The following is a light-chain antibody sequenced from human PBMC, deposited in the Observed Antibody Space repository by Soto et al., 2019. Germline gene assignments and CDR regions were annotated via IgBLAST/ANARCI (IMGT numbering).Light chain of an antibody. CDR1: QSISSW. Sequence: DTQMTQSPSTLSASVGDRVTITCRASQSISSWLAWYQQKPGKAPKLLIYDASSLESGVPSRFSGSGSGTEFTLTNSSLQPDYFATYYCKHYNSYSWPFAQGTRVENK. J-gene: IGKJ1*01. V-gene: IGKV1-5*01. CDR3: KHYNSYSWP. CDR2: DAS.